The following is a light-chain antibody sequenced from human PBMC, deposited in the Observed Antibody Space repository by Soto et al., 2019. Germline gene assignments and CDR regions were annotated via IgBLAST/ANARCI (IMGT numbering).Light chain of an antibody. V-gene: IGLV2-14*01. CDR1: DVRTYNF. J-gene: IGLJ2*01. CDR2: DVS. CDR3: SSYTSSSTLMV. Sequence: QSALTQPASVSGSPGQSITISCTGSDVRTYNFVSWYQQHPGKAPKLMIFDVSNRPSGVSNRFSGSKSGNTASLTISGRQAEDEADYYCSSYTSSSTLMVFGGGTKLTVL.